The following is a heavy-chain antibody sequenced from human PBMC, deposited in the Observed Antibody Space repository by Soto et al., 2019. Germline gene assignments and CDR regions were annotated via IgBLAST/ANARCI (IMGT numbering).Heavy chain of an antibody. J-gene: IGHJ4*02. CDR2: ISAYNGNK. V-gene: IGHV1-18*04. CDR3: AREGGGMAARPLEY. CDR1: GYMFTTYG. Sequence: QVQLVQSGGEVKKPGASVEVSCRTSGYMFTTYGMSWVRQAPGQGLEWMAWISAYNGNKKYAQKFQGRVTNDTNTSTGNVSMELRHLTSGDTGTYFCAREGGGMAARPLEYWGQGTLVTVSS. D-gene: IGHD6-6*01.